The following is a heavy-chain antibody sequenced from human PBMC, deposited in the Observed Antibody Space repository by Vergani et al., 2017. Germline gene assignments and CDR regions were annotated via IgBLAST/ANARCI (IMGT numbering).Heavy chain of an antibody. Sequence: QVQLQESGPGLVKPSETLSLTCTVSGGSVSSGSYYWSWIRQPPGKGLEWIGYIYFSGSTNYNPSLKSRVTISVDTSKNQFSLKLSSVTAADTAVYYCARADSSGWYRGFDYWGQGTLVTVSS. CDR2: IYFSGST. D-gene: IGHD6-19*01. CDR1: GGSVSSGSYY. J-gene: IGHJ4*02. V-gene: IGHV4-61*01. CDR3: ARADSSGWYRGFDY.